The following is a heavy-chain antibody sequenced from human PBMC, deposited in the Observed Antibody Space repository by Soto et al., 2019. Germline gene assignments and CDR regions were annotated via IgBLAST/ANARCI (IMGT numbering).Heavy chain of an antibody. V-gene: IGHV4-30-4*01. CDR1: GGSISSGDYY. D-gene: IGHD3-10*01. CDR2: IYYSGST. Sequence: TLSLTCTVSGGSISSGDYYWSWIRQPPGKGLEWIGYIYYSGSTYYNPSLKSRVTISVDTSKNQFSLKLSSVTAADTAVYYCASGRFLVSEPEDYWGQGTLVTVSS. CDR3: ASGRFLVSEPEDY. J-gene: IGHJ4*02.